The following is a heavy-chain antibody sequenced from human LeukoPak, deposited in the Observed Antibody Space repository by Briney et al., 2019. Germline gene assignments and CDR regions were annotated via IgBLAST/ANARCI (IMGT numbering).Heavy chain of an antibody. D-gene: IGHD1-26*01. Sequence: GGSLRLSCAASGFTFSSYWMNWVRQAPGKGLEWVGNIDHKGSEKNYVDSVKGRFTISRDNAKNSLYLQMDSLRAEDTALYFCARERKEWEVLQDYWGQGTPVTVSS. J-gene: IGHJ4*02. CDR2: IDHKGSEK. V-gene: IGHV3-7*03. CDR3: ARERKEWEVLQDY. CDR1: GFTFSSYW.